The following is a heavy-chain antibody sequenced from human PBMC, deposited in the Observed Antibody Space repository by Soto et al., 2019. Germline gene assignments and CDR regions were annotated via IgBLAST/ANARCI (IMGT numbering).Heavy chain of an antibody. CDR1: GGSISNSNW. D-gene: IGHD1-26*01. J-gene: IGHJ4*02. CDR2: IFHSGST. Sequence: QVQLQESGPGLVKPSGTLSLTCAVFGGSISNSNWWTWVRQPPGKGLDWIGEIFHSGSTNYNSSLMGRVTRSVDKANNQFSLKLSSVTAAYTDVYYCAHRPIVGAAIWGQGTLVTVSS. V-gene: IGHV4-4*02. CDR3: AHRPIVGAAI.